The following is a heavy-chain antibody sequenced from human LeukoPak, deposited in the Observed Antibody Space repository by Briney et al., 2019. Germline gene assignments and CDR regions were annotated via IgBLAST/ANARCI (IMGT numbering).Heavy chain of an antibody. CDR2: IIPIFGTA. CDR3: ATVGNYYGSGSYYYWFDP. Sequence: SVKVSCKASGGTFSSYAISWVRQAPGQGLEWMGGIIPIFGTANYAQKFQGRVTITADESTSTAYMELSSLRSEDTAVYYCATVGNYYGSGSYYYWFDPWGQGTLVTVSS. CDR1: GGTFSSYA. J-gene: IGHJ5*02. D-gene: IGHD3-10*01. V-gene: IGHV1-69*13.